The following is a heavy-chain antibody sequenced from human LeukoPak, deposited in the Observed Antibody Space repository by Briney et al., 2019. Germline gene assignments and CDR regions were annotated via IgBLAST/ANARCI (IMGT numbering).Heavy chain of an antibody. D-gene: IGHD6-6*01. CDR2: MNPNSGNT. Sequence: ASVKVSCKASGGTFSSYAISWVRQATGQGLEWMGWMNPNSGNTGYAQKFQGRVTMTRNTSISTAYMELSSLRSEDTAVYYCASYSSSSRGFQGMDVWGRGTTVTVSS. V-gene: IGHV1-8*02. CDR3: ASYSSSSRGFQGMDV. CDR1: GGTFSSYA. J-gene: IGHJ6*02.